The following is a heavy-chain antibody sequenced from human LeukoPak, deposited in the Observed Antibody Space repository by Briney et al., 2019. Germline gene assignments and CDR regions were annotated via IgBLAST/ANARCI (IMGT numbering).Heavy chain of an antibody. V-gene: IGHV3-48*01. J-gene: IGHJ4*02. D-gene: IGHD6-13*01. Sequence: GGSLRLSCAGSGFTFSRYGFNWVRQAPGKGLEWVSYISSSSSTIYYADSVKGRFTISRDNSKNTLYLQMNSLRAEDTAVYYCAKEGDGIAAEVHFDYWGQGTLVTVSS. CDR1: GFTFSRYG. CDR3: AKEGDGIAAEVHFDY. CDR2: ISSSSSTI.